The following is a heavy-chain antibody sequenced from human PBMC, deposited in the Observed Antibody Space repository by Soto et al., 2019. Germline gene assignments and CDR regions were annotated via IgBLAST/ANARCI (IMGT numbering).Heavy chain of an antibody. CDR3: ARGVYSYGYYYGMDV. CDR2: IKQDGSEK. V-gene: IGHV3-7*01. Sequence: GGSLRLSCAASGFTFSSYWMSWVRQAPGKGLEWVANIKQDGSEKYYVDFVKGRFTISRDNAKNSLYLQMNSLRAEDTAVYCCARGVYSYGYYYGMDVWGQGTTVTVSS. J-gene: IGHJ6*02. CDR1: GFTFSSYW. D-gene: IGHD5-18*01.